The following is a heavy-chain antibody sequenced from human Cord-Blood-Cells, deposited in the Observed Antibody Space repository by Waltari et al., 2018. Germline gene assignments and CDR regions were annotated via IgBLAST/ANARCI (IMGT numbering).Heavy chain of an antibody. D-gene: IGHD6-13*01. CDR2: ISGGGGST. J-gene: IGHJ4*02. Sequence: EVQLLESGGGLVQPGGSLRLYCAASGFTFSSYAMSWVRQAPGKGLEWVSAISGGGGSTYYADTVKGRFTISRDNSKNTLYLQMNSLRAEDTAVYYCSKFHSSSWFWFDYWGQGTLVTVSS. V-gene: IGHV3-23*01. CDR1: GFTFSSYA. CDR3: SKFHSSSWFWFDY.